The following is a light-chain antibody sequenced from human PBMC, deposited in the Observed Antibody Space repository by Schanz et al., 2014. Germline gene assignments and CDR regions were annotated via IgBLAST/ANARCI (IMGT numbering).Light chain of an antibody. CDR1: QSVSSSY. CDR3: QQYNNWPRT. V-gene: IGKV3D-15*01. Sequence: EIVMTQSPVTLSVSPGERASLSCRASQSVSSSYLAWYQQKPGQAPRLLIYDASNRATGIPARFSGSGSGTEFTLTISSLQSEDFAVYYCQQYNNWPRTFGQGTKLEIK. J-gene: IGKJ2*01. CDR2: DAS.